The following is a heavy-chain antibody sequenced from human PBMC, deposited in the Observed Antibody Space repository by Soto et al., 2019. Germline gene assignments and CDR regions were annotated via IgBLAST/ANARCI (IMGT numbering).Heavy chain of an antibody. V-gene: IGHV4-4*02. CDR1: SGSISSSNW. Sequence: QVQLQESGPGLVKPSGTLSLTCAVSSGSISSSNWWSWVRQPPGKGLEWIGEIYNSGSTNYNPSLKRSVTISADKSKNPLSLKLGSAAAADAAVYSCSGTVYYSYSMDVWGKGTPVTVSS. CDR2: IYNSGST. CDR3: SGTVYYSYSMDV. J-gene: IGHJ6*03.